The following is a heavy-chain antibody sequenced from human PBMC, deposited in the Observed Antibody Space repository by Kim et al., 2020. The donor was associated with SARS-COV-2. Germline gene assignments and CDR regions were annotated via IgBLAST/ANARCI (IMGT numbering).Heavy chain of an antibody. CDR2: ISTSNSYT. Sequence: GGSLRLSCAASGFTFSDYYMTWIRQAPGKALEWVSYISTSNSYTYYADSVRGRFTISRDNAKNSLYLQMNSLRAEDTAVYYCARDRRGSSFALDYWGQGTLVTVSS. V-gene: IGHV3-11*06. CDR1: GFTFSDYY. CDR3: ARDRRGSSFALDY. J-gene: IGHJ4*02. D-gene: IGHD1-26*01.